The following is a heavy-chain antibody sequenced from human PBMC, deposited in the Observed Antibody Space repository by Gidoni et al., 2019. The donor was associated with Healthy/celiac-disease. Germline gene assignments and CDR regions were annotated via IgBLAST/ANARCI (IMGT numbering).Heavy chain of an antibody. J-gene: IGHJ6*03. D-gene: IGHD3-22*01. V-gene: IGHV4-61*01. CDR1: GGSVSSGSSY. CDR2: IDYSGST. Sequence: QVQLQESGPGLVKPSEPLSLTCPVSGGSVSSGSSYCSWSRQPTGKGLEWIGYIDYSGSTNYNPSRNRRVTISVDTSKNQFSLKLSSVTAADTAVYYCARDSRDYYDSSGYYYYYYYYMDVWGKGTTVTVSS. CDR3: ARDSRDYYDSSGYYYYYYYYMDV.